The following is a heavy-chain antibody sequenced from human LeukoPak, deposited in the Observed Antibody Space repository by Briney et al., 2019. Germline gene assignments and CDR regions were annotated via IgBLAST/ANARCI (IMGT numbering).Heavy chain of an antibody. CDR2: IYTSGST. J-gene: IGHJ6*03. CDR1: GGSISSGSYY. CDR3: ARVAGGYDYQTPYYYYYMDV. V-gene: IGHV4-61*02. D-gene: IGHD5-12*01. Sequence: SETLSLTCTVSGGSISSGSYYWSWIRQPAGKGLEWIGRIYTSGSTNYNPSPKSRVTISVDTSKNQFSLKLSSVTAADTAVYYCARVAGGYDYQTPYYYYYMDVWGKGTTVTVSS.